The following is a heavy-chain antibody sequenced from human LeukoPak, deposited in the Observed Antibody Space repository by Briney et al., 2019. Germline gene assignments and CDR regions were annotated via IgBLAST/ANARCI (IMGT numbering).Heavy chain of an antibody. D-gene: IGHD3-10*01. J-gene: IGHJ3*02. CDR1: GFTFSSYR. CDR2: ISRSSIVI. CDR3: ARDMDGSGNDAFDI. Sequence: GGSLRLSCAASGFTFSSYRMSWVRQAPGKGREWVSYISRSSIVIYYADSVKGRFTISRDNAKNSLYLQMNILRAEDTAVYYCARDMDGSGNDAFDIWGQGTMVTVSS. V-gene: IGHV3-48*04.